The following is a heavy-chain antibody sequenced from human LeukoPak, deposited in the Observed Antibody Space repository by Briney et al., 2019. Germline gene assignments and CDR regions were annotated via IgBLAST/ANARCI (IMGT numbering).Heavy chain of an antibody. J-gene: IGHJ6*03. CDR1: GGSISRYY. D-gene: IGHD6-6*01. Sequence: SETLSLTCIVSGGSISRYYWSWLRQPPGKGLEWIGEINHSGSTNYNPSLKSRVTLSVDTSKNQFSLKLSSVTGADTAVYYCARGRIAARPARYYYYMDVWGKGTTVTVSS. CDR3: ARGRIAARPARYYYYMDV. V-gene: IGHV4-34*01. CDR2: INHSGST.